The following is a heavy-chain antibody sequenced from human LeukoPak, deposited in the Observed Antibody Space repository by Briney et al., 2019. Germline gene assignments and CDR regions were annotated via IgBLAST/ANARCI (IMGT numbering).Heavy chain of an antibody. V-gene: IGHV3-11*04. D-gene: IGHD5-18*01. CDR1: GFTFSDYY. CDR3: AGVDTAMDHYFDY. J-gene: IGHJ4*02. Sequence: GESLKISCAASGFTFSDYYMSWIRQAPGKGLEWVSYISSSGSTIYYADSVKGRFTISRDNAKNSLYLQMNSLRAEDTAVYYCAGVDTAMDHYFDYWGQGTLVTVSS. CDR2: ISSSGSTI.